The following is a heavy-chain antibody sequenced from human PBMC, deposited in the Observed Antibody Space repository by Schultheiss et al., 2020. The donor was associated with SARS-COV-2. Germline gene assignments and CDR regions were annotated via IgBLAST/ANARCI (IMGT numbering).Heavy chain of an antibody. Sequence: ASVKVSCKASGYTFTGYFMHWVRQALGQWLEWMGWINPNSGGTNYAQKFQGRVTMTRDTSISTAYMELSRLRSDDTAVYYCARRPSYDSSYDYWGQGTLVNVSS. V-gene: IGHV1-2*02. CDR1: GYTFTGYF. J-gene: IGHJ4*02. CDR2: INPNSGGT. D-gene: IGHD3-22*01. CDR3: ARRPSYDSSYDY.